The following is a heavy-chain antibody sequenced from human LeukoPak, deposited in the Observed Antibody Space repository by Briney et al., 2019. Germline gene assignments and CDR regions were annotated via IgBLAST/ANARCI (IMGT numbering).Heavy chain of an antibody. J-gene: IGHJ6*03. CDR1: GGSISSSSYY. V-gene: IGHV4-61*05. CDR2: IYYSGST. Sequence: TETLSLTCTVSGGSISSSSYYWGWIRQPPGKGLEWIGYIYYSGSTNYNPSLKSRVTISVDTSKNQFSLKLSSVTAADTAVYYCARVNFSRVSYYYYYMDVWGKGTTVTVSS. D-gene: IGHD2-2*01. CDR3: ARVNFSRVSYYYYYMDV.